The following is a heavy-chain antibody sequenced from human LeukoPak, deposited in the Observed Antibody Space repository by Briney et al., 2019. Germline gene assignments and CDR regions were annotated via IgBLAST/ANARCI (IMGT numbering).Heavy chain of an antibody. V-gene: IGHV3-20*04. Sequence: GGSLRLSCAASGFTFDDYGMSWVRQAPGKGLEWVSGINWNGGSTGYADSVEGRFTISRDNAKNTLYLQMNSLRAEDTAVYYCARDFGNHGGDYWGQGTLVTVSS. CDR2: INWNGGST. D-gene: IGHD3-16*01. CDR3: ARDFGNHGGDY. J-gene: IGHJ4*02. CDR1: GFTFDDYG.